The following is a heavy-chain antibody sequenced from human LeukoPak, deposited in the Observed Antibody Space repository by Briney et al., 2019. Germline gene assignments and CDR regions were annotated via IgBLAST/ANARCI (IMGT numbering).Heavy chain of an antibody. D-gene: IGHD6-19*01. J-gene: IGHJ4*02. CDR1: GYTFTSYG. CDR3: VRAASGGWSFDY. V-gene: IGHV1-18*01. Sequence: ASVKVSCKASGYTFTSYGISWVRQAPGQGLEWMGWISAYSGDTNYAQKFQGRATMTTDTSTSTAYMELRSLSSDDTAVYYCVRAASGGWSFDYWGQGTLVTVSS. CDR2: ISAYSGDT.